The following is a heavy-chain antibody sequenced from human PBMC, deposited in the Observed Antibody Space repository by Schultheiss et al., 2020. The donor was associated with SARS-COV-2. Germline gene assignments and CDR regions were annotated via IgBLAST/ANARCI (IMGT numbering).Heavy chain of an antibody. D-gene: IGHD2-15*01. Sequence: SQTLSLTCLVSAGSISDTSYYWGWIRQSPGKGLEWIGSIYYSESTYYNPSLESRVTISVDTSKNQFSLKLSSVTAADTAVYYCARGVLPDYWGQGTLVTVSS. J-gene: IGHJ4*02. CDR1: AGSISDTSYY. CDR2: IYYSEST. CDR3: ARGVLPDY. V-gene: IGHV4-39*07.